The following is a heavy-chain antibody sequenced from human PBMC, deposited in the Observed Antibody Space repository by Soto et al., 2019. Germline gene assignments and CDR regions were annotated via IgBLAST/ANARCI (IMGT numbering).Heavy chain of an antibody. CDR1: GDSISRDGYS. CDR2: IYHSGAT. CDR3: AREMSYYFDS. V-gene: IGHV4-30-2*01. Sequence: QVQLQESGSGLVKPSQTLVLTCTVSGDSISRDGYSWSWLRQPPGKGLEWIGYIYHSGATYYNPSLKSRVSTSVDKSKNQFSLRLASVTAADTAVYYCAREMSYYFDSWGHGTLDPVS. J-gene: IGHJ4*01.